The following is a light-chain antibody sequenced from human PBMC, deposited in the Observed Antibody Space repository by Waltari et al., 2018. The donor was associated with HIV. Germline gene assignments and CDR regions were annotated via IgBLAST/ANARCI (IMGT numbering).Light chain of an antibody. CDR2: EVN. Sequence: QSALTQPPSASGSLGQSVTISCTGTSSDVGGYEDVSWYQHHPDKAPKLIIYEVNKRPSGVPDRFSGSKSDNTASLTVAGLQDDDEAHYYCASYGDTNRVLFGGGTRVTVL. J-gene: IGLJ6*01. CDR3: ASYGDTNRVL. CDR1: SSDVGGYED. V-gene: IGLV2-8*01.